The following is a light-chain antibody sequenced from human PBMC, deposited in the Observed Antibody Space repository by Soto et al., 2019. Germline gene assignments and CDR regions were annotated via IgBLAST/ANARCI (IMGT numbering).Light chain of an antibody. Sequence: EIVLTQSPATLSLSPGARATLSCRASQSVNSSLAWYQQKPGQAPRLLFHAASNRPPGIPARFSGSGSGTDFTITIRSLEPDDFASYYWQQRTNWPPYLTFGGGTKVEIK. CDR1: QSVNSS. CDR3: QQRTNWPPYLT. J-gene: IGKJ4*01. CDR2: AAS. V-gene: IGKV3-11*01.